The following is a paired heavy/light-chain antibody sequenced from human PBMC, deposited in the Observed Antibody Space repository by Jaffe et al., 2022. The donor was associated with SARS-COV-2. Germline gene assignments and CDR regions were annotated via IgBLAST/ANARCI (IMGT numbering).Heavy chain of an antibody. J-gene: IGHJ2*01. V-gene: IGHV3-23*01. CDR3: GGRNWYLDV. CDR2: ITASGGGT. D-gene: IGHD3-10*01. Sequence: EVQVLDSGGGSVQPGGSLRLSCAASGFTFNNFAMSWVRQAPGKGLEWVSVITASGGGTYYADSVKGRFTISRDNLKNTVYLQMNSLRAEDTAVYYCGGRNWYLDVWGRGTLVTVSS. CDR1: GFTFNNFA.
Light chain of an antibody. V-gene: IGKV3-15*01. Sequence: EIVMTQSPATLSVSPGERATLSCRASQSVSSSLAWYQQKPGQAPRLLIFGASTRATGIPARFSGNGSGTEFSLTISSLQSEDFAVYYCQEYNNWLGTFGQGTKLEIK. CDR3: QEYNNWLGT. CDR2: GAS. CDR1: QSVSSS. J-gene: IGKJ2*01.